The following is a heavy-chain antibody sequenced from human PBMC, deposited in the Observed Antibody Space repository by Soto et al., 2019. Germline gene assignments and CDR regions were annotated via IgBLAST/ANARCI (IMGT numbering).Heavy chain of an antibody. CDR1: GFTFSNAW. J-gene: IGHJ4*02. CDR3: TRGPVGSTRPLDY. Sequence: EVQLVESGGGLVEPGGSLRLSCAASGFTFSNAWMSWVRQAPGKGLEWVGRIKSKSEGETIDYAAPGKGRFTISRDDSKNTLYLQMNSLKSEDTGVYYCTRGPVGSTRPLDYWGQGTLVTVSS. V-gene: IGHV3-15*01. CDR2: IKSKSEGETI. D-gene: IGHD2-2*01.